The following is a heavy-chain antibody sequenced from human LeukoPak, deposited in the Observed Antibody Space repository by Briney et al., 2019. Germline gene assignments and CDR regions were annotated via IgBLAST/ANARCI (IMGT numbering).Heavy chain of an antibody. Sequence: GGTLRLSCAASGFTFADFGMIWVRQAPGKGLEWVSGISGSGDTIYYADSVKGRFTISRDNAKNSLYLQMNSLRAEDTAVYYCAREDSGYDLGVSSWIQLWPKINAFDIWGQGTMVTVSS. CDR2: ISGSGDTI. CDR1: GFTFADFG. J-gene: IGHJ3*02. V-gene: IGHV3-48*03. D-gene: IGHD5-18*01. CDR3: AREDSGYDLGVSSWIQLWPKINAFDI.